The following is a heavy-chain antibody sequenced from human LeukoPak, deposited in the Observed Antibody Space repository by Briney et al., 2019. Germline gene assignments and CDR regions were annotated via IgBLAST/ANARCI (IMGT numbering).Heavy chain of an antibody. D-gene: IGHD5-18*01. CDR3: ARDRRSRYSYGFRHYYGMDV. V-gene: IGHV1-2*06. CDR1: GYTFTGYY. Sequence: GASVKVSCKASGYTFTGYYMHWVRQAPGQGLEWMGRINPNSGGTNYAQKFQGRVTMTRDTSIGTAYMELSRLRSDDTAVYYCARDRRSRYSYGFRHYYGMDVWGQGTTVTVSS. J-gene: IGHJ6*02. CDR2: INPNSGGT.